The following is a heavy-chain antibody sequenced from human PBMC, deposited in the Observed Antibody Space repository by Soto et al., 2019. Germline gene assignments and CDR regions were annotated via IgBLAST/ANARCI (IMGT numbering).Heavy chain of an antibody. J-gene: IGHJ6*02. Sequence: PSETLSLTCTVSGGSISSGGYYWSWIRQHPGKGLEWIGYIYYSGSTYYNPSLKSRVTISVDTSKNQFSLKLSSVTAADTAVYYCARDCSSNSCSRSYYYYYGMDVWGQGTTVPVSS. D-gene: IGHD2-2*01. CDR1: GGSISSGGYY. CDR3: ARDCSSNSCSRSYYYYYGMDV. CDR2: IYYSGST. V-gene: IGHV4-31*03.